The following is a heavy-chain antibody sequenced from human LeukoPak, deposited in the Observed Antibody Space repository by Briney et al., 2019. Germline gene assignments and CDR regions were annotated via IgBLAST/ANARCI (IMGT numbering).Heavy chain of an antibody. J-gene: IGHJ4*02. CDR2: ISFDGSNI. V-gene: IGHV3-30*18. Sequence: PGGSLRLSCAASGFTFSSYGMHWVRQAPGKGLEWVAVISFDGSNIYYADSVKGRFTISRDNSKNTLSLQMNSPRAEDTAVYYCAKDAYVDTIFDNWGQGTLVTVSA. D-gene: IGHD5-18*01. CDR1: GFTFSSYG. CDR3: AKDAYVDTIFDN.